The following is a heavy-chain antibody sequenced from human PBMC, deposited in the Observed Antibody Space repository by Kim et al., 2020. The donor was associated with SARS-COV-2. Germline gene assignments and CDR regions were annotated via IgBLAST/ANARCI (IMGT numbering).Heavy chain of an antibody. Sequence: NSGSTNDNPSRKSRVAIAVDTSKNQFAPKLSSVTAADTAVYYCARGFGDVWGKGTTVTVSS. CDR3: ARGFGDV. CDR2: NSGST. V-gene: IGHV4-59*09. J-gene: IGHJ6*04. D-gene: IGHD3-10*01.